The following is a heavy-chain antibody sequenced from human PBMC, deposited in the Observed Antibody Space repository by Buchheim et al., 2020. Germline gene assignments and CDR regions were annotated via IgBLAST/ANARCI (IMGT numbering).Heavy chain of an antibody. V-gene: IGHV3-30*18. CDR1: GFTFSSYG. CDR3: AKVWFSGYYVGNYFDY. J-gene: IGHJ4*02. CDR2: ISYDGSNK. D-gene: IGHD3-22*01. Sequence: QVQLVESGGGVVQPGRSLRLSCAASGFTFSSYGMHWVRQAPGKGLEWVAVISYDGSNKYYADSVKGRFTISRDNSKNTLYLQMNSLRAEDTAVYYCAKVWFSGYYVGNYFDYWGQGTL.